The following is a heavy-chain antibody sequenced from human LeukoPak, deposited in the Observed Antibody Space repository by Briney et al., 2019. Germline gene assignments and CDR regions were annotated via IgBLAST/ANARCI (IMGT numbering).Heavy chain of an antibody. V-gene: IGHV4-61*01. CDR1: GYSISSGYY. J-gene: IGHJ6*03. CDR3: ARTTEGGYTYDYFYYYYMDV. Sequence: SETLSLTCTVSGYSISSGYYWGWIRQPPGKGLEWIGYIYYSGSTNCNPSLKSRVTISVDTSKNQFSLKLSSVTAADTAVYYCARTTEGGYTYDYFYYYYMDVWGKGTTVTISS. CDR2: IYYSGST. D-gene: IGHD5-18*01.